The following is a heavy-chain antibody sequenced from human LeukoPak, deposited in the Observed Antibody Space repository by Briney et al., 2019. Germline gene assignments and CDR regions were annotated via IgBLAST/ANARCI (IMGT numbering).Heavy chain of an antibody. CDR1: GFTFDDYA. V-gene: IGHV3-9*01. CDR3: AKDMHD. CDR2: ISWNSGSI. Sequence: GRSLRLSCAASGFTFDDYAMHWVRQAPGKGLEWVSGISWNSGSIGYADSVKGRFTISRDNAKNSLYLQMNSLRAEDTALYYCAKDMHDWGQGTLVTVSS. J-gene: IGHJ1*01.